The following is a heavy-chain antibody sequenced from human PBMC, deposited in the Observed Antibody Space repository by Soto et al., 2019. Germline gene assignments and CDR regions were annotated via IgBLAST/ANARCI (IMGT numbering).Heavy chain of an antibody. CDR3: ARDNMEYSSPNSRPWRVN. D-gene: IGHD6-6*01. CDR1: GFTVSSNY. CDR2: IYSGGST. V-gene: IGHV3-53*01. Sequence: RRLSFAASGFTVSSNYMSWVRQAPGKGLEWVSVIYSGGSTYYADSVKGRFTISRDNSKNTLYLQMNSLRAEDTAVYYCARDNMEYSSPNSRPWRVNWGPGTLVTVSS. J-gene: IGHJ4*02.